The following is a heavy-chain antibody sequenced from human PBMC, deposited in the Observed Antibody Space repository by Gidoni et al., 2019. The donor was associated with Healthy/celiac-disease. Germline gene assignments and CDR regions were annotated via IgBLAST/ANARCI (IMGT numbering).Heavy chain of an antibody. Sequence: QVQLQESGPGLVKPSATLSLSCNVSGGSMRGYYWNWIRQAPGKGLEWIGYIYYSGNTNYNPSLKSRVSISVDTSTSQFSLRLSYVTAADTAIYYCARGRLQLEGFDYWGQGTLVTVSS. CDR1: GGSMRGYY. CDR2: IYYSGNT. J-gene: IGHJ4*02. V-gene: IGHV4-59*01. CDR3: ARGRLQLEGFDY. D-gene: IGHD1-1*01.